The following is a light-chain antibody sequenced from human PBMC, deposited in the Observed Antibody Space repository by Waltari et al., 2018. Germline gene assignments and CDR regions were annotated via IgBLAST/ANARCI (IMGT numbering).Light chain of an antibody. CDR3: SSYAGGSLFV. CDR2: EVN. CDR1: NSDIGAYNY. Sequence: SALTQPRSVSGSPGQSVTISCTGSNSDIGAYNYVSWYQQHPVRAPKRLIYEVNKRPPGVPRRFSGSKSGNTASLTISGLQAEDETDYYCSSYAGGSLFVFGDGTKVTVL. J-gene: IGLJ1*01. V-gene: IGLV2-11*01.